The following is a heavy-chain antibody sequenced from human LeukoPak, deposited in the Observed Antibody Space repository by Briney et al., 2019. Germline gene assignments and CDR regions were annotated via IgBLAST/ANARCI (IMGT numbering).Heavy chain of an antibody. CDR3: ARESGGSSSSGGFDY. CDR1: GGSICSYY. V-gene: IGHV4-59*01. Sequence: SETLSLTCTVSGGSICSYYWSWIRQPPGKGLEWIGYIYYSGSTNYNPSLKSRVTISVDTSKNQFSLKLSSVTAADTAVYYCARESGGSSSSGGFDYWGQGTLVTVSS. J-gene: IGHJ4*02. CDR2: IYYSGST. D-gene: IGHD6-13*01.